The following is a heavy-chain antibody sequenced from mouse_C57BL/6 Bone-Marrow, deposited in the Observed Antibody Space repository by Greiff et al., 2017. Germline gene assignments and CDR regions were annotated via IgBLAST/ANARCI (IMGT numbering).Heavy chain of an antibody. CDR2: IYRGDDK. CDR3: ARSNYSGSSYGYFDV. CDR1: GFSLSTSGMG. D-gene: IGHD1-1*01. Sequence: QVTLKESGPGILQSSQTLSLTCSFSGFSLSTSGMGVSWIRPPPGKGLEWLAHIYRGDDKRDNPFLKSRLTISKDTSRNQVFLKITRVDTADTATYYGARSNYSGSSYGYFDVWGTGTTVTVSA. V-gene: IGHV8-12*01. J-gene: IGHJ1*03.